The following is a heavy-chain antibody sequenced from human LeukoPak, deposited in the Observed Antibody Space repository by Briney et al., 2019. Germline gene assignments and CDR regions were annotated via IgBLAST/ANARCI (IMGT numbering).Heavy chain of an antibody. V-gene: IGHV4-59*08. CDR3: ARHTYARPFDF. J-gene: IGHJ4*02. CDR2: IFYTGDN. CDR1: GGSISSDY. D-gene: IGHD6-6*01. Sequence: SETLSLTCTVSGGSISSDYWSWIRQPPGKGLEWIGYIFYTGDNNYNPSLKTRATVSMDTSKNQFSLKMTSATAADTAVYYCARHTYARPFDFWGQGTLVTVSS.